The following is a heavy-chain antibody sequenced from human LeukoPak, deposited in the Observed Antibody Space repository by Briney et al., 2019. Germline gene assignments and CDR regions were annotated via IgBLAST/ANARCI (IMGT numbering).Heavy chain of an antibody. V-gene: IGHV2-26*01. D-gene: IGHD2-21*02. J-gene: IGHJ4*02. CDR2: ILSNDEK. CDR1: GFSLSNARMG. CDR3: ARHYVVVTASSFDY. Sequence: MESGPTLVNPTETLTLTCTVSGFSLSNARMGVSWIRQPPGKALEWLAHILSNDEKSYSTSLKSRLTISKDTSKSQVVLTMTNMDPVDTATHYCARHYVVVTASSFDYWGQGTLVTVSS.